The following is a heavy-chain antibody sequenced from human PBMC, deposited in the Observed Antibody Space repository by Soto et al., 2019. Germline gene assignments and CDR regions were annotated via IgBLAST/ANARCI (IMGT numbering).Heavy chain of an antibody. V-gene: IGHV4-39*02. CDR1: GGSISSSSYY. J-gene: IGHJ4*02. D-gene: IGHD1-26*01. CDR3: ARERGSYPDC. CDR2: IYYSGST. Sequence: ETLSLTCTVSGGSISSSSYYWGWIRQPPGKGLEWIGSIYYSGSTYYNPSLKSRVTISVDTSKNQFSLKLSSVTAADTAVYYCARERGSYPDCWGQGTLVTVSS.